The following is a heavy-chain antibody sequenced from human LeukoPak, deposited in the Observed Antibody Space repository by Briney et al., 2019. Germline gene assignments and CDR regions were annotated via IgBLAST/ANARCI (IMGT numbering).Heavy chain of an antibody. V-gene: IGHV3-21*01. CDR2: ISLTSSYT. D-gene: IGHD4-17*01. J-gene: IGHJ4*02. Sequence: GGSLRLSCAASGFTCSSYSMSWVRQTPGKVPEWVPSISLTSSYTFHADSVKGRFTISIDNANNYLYLQINSPTADDTTVSYCARANLDYGDLYFDFWAQGTLVTVSS. CDR3: ARANLDYGDLYFDF. CDR1: GFTCSSYS.